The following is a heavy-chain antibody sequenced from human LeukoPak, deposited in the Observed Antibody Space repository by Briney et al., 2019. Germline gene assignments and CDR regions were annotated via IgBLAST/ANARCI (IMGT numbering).Heavy chain of an antibody. CDR1: GFTFSSYA. J-gene: IGHJ4*02. CDR2: ISGSGGST. CDR3: AKSGSGFDGYYFDY. D-gene: IGHD3-3*01. Sequence: GGSLRLSCAASGFTFSSYAMSWVRQVPGKGLEWVSAISGSGGSTYYADSVKGRFTISRDNSKNTLYLQMNSLRAEDTAVYYCAKSGSGFDGYYFDYWGQGTLVTVSS. V-gene: IGHV3-23*01.